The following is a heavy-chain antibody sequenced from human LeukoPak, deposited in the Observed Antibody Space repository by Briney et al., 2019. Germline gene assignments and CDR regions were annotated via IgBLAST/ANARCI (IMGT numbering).Heavy chain of an antibody. Sequence: SSETLSLTCTVSGGSISSGGYYWSWIRQPPGKGLEWIGYIYHSGSTYYNPSLKSRVTISVDRSKNQFSLKLSSVTAADTAVYYCARPRGDAFDIWGQGTMVTVSS. CDR1: GGSISSGGYY. D-gene: IGHD3-10*01. J-gene: IGHJ3*02. V-gene: IGHV4-30-2*01. CDR3: ARPRGDAFDI. CDR2: IYHSGST.